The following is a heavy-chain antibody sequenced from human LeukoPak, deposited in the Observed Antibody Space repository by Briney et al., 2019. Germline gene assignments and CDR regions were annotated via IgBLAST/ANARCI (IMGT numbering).Heavy chain of an antibody. J-gene: IGHJ4*02. CDR1: GYTFTSYG. CDR2: ISAYNGNT. Sequence: GASVKVSCKASGYTFTSYGISWVRQAPGQGLEWMGWISAYNGNTNYAQKLQGRVTMTTDTSTSTAYMELRSLRSDDTAVYYCARAANYYDSSGYYHYYFDYWGQGTLVTVSS. D-gene: IGHD3-22*01. V-gene: IGHV1-18*01. CDR3: ARAANYYDSSGYYHYYFDY.